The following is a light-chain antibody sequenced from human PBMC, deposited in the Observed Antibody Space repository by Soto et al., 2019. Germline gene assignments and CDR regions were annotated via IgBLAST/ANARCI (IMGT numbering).Light chain of an antibody. CDR3: TQATQFPRT. J-gene: IGKJ1*01. CDR1: QSLLHSDGNTS. Sequence: DIVLTQTPLSSPVTLGQPASISCRSSQSLLHSDGNTSLNWLQQRPGQPPRLLIYQTSNRFPGVPDRFSGSGAGTELTLEISRVEAEDVGVYYSTQATQFPRTFGQGTKVEIK. CDR2: QTS. V-gene: IGKV2-24*01.